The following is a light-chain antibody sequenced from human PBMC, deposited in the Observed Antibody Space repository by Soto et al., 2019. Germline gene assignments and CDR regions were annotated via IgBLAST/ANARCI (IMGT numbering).Light chain of an antibody. CDR2: KAS. J-gene: IGKJ1*01. CDR3: QHYNSYSEA. Sequence: DIPMTQSPSTLSGSVGDRVTIPCRASQSISSYLNWYQQKPGKAPKLLIYKASTLKSGVPSRFSGSGSGTEFTLTISSLQPDDFATYYCQHYNSYSEAFGQGTKVDIK. CDR1: QSISSY. V-gene: IGKV1-5*03.